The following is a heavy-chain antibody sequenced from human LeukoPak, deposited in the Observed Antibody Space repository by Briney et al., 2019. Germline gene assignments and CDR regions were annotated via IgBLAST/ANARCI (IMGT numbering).Heavy chain of an antibody. CDR2: IYYSGST. V-gene: IGHV4-59*01. CDR1: GGSISSYY. D-gene: IGHD3-3*01. J-gene: IGHJ2*01. Sequence: KSSETLSLTCTVSGGSISSYYWSWIRQPPGKGLEWIGYIYYSGSTNYNPSLKSRVTISVDTSKNQFSLKLSSVTAADTAVYYCARFARPHGEWLLYWYFDLWGRGTLVTVSS. CDR3: ARFARPHGEWLLYWYFDL.